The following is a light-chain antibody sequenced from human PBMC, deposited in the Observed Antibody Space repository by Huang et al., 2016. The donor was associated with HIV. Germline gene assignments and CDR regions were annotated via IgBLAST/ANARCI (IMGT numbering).Light chain of an antibody. CDR1: QIISSW. Sequence: DIQMTQSPSTLSAPVGDRVTITCRASQIISSWLAWYQHKPGKAPKVLVYKASSLESGVPSRFSCSGSGTEFTLTSSSLQPDDFATYYCQQYNRYSYTFGQGTNLEI. J-gene: IGKJ2*01. CDR2: KAS. CDR3: QQYNRYSYT. V-gene: IGKV1-5*03.